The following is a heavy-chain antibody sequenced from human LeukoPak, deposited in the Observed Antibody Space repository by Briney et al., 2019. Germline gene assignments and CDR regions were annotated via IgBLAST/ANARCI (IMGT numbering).Heavy chain of an antibody. Sequence: SETLSLTCAVYGGSFSGYYWSWIRQPPGKGLEWIGEINHSGSTNYNPSLKSRVTISVDTSKNQFSLKLSSVTAADTAVYYCARGPNRSYFDYWGQGTLVTVSS. CDR2: INHSGST. CDR1: GGSFSGYY. J-gene: IGHJ4*02. D-gene: IGHD1-14*01. V-gene: IGHV4-34*01. CDR3: ARGPNRSYFDY.